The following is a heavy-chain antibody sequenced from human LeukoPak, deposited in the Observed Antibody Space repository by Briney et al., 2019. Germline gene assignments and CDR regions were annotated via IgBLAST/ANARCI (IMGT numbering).Heavy chain of an antibody. D-gene: IGHD1-26*01. V-gene: IGHV3-23*01. CDR2: ISASGGST. Sequence: GGSLRLSCAASGFTFSSSAMSWVRQVPGKGLEWVSGISASGGSTYYADSVRGRFTISRDNSKNTLFLHMSTLRAEDTAIYYCAKDRTVGASYWYFDLWGRGTLVTVSS. J-gene: IGHJ2*01. CDR3: AKDRTVGASYWYFDL. CDR1: GFTFSSSA.